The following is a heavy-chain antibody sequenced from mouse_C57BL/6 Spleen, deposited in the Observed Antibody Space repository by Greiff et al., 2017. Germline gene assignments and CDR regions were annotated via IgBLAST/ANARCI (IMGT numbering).Heavy chain of an antibody. CDR3: ARRRERYDGYY. J-gene: IGHJ2*01. Sequence: VQLKESGPELVKPGASVKISCKASGYAFSSSWMNWVKQRPGKGLEWIGRIYPGDGDTNYNGKFKGKATLTADKSSSTAYMQLSSLTSEDSAVYFCARRRERYDGYYWGQGTTLTVSS. CDR2: IYPGDGDT. D-gene: IGHD2-3*01. CDR1: GYAFSSSW. V-gene: IGHV1-82*01.